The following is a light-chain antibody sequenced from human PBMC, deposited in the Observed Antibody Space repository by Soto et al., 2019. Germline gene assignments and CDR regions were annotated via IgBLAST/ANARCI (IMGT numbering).Light chain of an antibody. CDR2: EVS. V-gene: IGLV2-8*01. CDR1: SNDVGHSSF. J-gene: IGLJ1*01. Sequence: ALTQPPSASGSPGQSVTISCTGNSNDVGHSSFISWYQQHPGKGPKLIIYEVSKRPSGVPVRFSGSKSGNTASLSVSGLQDEDEADYFCNAQADNGKHVFGTGTKLTVL. CDR3: NAQADNGKHV.